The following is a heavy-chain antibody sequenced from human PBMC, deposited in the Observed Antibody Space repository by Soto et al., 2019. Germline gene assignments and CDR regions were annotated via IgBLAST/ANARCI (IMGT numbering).Heavy chain of an antibody. CDR2: IYYSGST. J-gene: IGHJ4*02. D-gene: IGHD6-19*01. Sequence: SETLSLTCAVSGDSITSSKWWSWLRQPPGKGLEWIGYIYYSGSTNYSPSLESRVTLSVDKSKNQFSLKLNSVTAADTAVYFCVMSPGWYKIDSWGQGILVTVSS. V-gene: IGHV4-28*01. CDR3: VMSPGWYKIDS. CDR1: GDSITSSKW.